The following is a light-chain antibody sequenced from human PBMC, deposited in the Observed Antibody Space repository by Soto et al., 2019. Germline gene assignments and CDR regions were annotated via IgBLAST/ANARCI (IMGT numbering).Light chain of an antibody. CDR1: ESVTSTY. J-gene: IGKJ2*01. V-gene: IGKV3-20*01. Sequence: EIVMTQSPVTLSVSPGETATLSCRTSESVTSTYLAWYQQKPGQPPRLLIYGASSRATGIPDRFSGSGSGTDFTLTISRLEPEDFAVYYCQLFGSSPRYTFGQGTKLEIK. CDR3: QLFGSSPRYT. CDR2: GAS.